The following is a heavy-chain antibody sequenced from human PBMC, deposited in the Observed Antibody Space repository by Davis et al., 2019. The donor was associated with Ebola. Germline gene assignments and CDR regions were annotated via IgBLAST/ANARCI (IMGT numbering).Heavy chain of an antibody. CDR2: INPSGGST. J-gene: IGHJ6*02. Sequence: ASVKVSCKASGYTFTSYYMHWVRQAPGQGLEWMGIINPSGGSTSYAQKFQGRVTMTRDTSTSTVYMELSSLRSEDTAVYYCARVPKSGYAFRYYYGMDVWGQGTTVTVSS. V-gene: IGHV1-46*03. CDR1: GYTFTSYY. CDR3: ARVPKSGYAFRYYYGMDV. D-gene: IGHD3-22*01.